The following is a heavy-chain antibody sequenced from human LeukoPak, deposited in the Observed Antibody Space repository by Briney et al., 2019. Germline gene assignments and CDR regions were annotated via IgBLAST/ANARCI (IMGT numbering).Heavy chain of an antibody. CDR3: ASRYCSSTSCLPHRVYYGMDV. CDR2: INPNSGGT. Sequence: ASVKVSFKASGYTFTGYYMHWVRQAPGQGLEWMGWINPNSGGTNYAQKFQGRVTMTRDTSISTAYMELSRLRSDDTAVYYCASRYCSSTSCLPHRVYYGMDVWGQGTTVTVSS. V-gene: IGHV1-2*02. CDR1: GYTFTGYY. J-gene: IGHJ6*02. D-gene: IGHD2-2*01.